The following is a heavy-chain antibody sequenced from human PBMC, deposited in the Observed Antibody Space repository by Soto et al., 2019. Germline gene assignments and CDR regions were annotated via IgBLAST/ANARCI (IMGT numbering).Heavy chain of an antibody. CDR3: ARGGYGDYGLYGMDV. J-gene: IGHJ6*02. D-gene: IGHD4-17*01. Sequence: QVQLVESGGGVVQPGRSLRLSCAASGFTFSSYGMHWVRQAPGKGLEWVAVIWYDGSNKYYADSVKGRFTISRDNSKNTLYLQMNSVRAEDTAVSYCARGGYGDYGLYGMDVWGHGTTVTVSS. CDR1: GFTFSSYG. V-gene: IGHV3-33*01. CDR2: IWYDGSNK.